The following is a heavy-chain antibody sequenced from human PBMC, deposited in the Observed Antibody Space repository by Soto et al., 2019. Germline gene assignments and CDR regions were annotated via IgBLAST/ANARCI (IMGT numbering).Heavy chain of an antibody. J-gene: IGHJ4*02. CDR3: VISKLSGYYFGY. CDR2: LNPNNGDT. Sequence: GASVKVSCKASGYTFTAYYFHWMRQAPLQVLEWMGWLNPNNGDTHYAQKFQGRVTMTRDTSISAAYVELNGLRSDDTAVYDCVISKLSGYYFGYWGQGTLVTLSS. D-gene: IGHD1-1*01. V-gene: IGHV1-2*02. CDR1: GYTFTAYY.